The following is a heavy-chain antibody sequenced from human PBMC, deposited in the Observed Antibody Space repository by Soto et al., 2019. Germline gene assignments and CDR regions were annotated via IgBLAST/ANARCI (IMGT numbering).Heavy chain of an antibody. V-gene: IGHV4-4*07. Sequence: QVQLQESGPGLVKPSETLSLTCTVSGDSIRAHYWSWIRQAAGKGLEWIGRRHSSGSTDYNPSLTSRVTMSADTSRNQFSLKLASLTAADTAVYYCARGRARVPTVRGLILQFSYFDPWGQGTLVTVSS. CDR1: GDSIRAHY. D-gene: IGHD3-10*01. CDR2: RHSSGST. CDR3: ARGRARVPTVRGLILQFSYFDP. J-gene: IGHJ5*02.